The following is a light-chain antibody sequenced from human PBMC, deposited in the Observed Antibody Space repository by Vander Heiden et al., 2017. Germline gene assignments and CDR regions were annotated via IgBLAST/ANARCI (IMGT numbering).Light chain of an antibody. CDR1: QSISSW. J-gene: IGKJ1*01. CDR2: DAS. CDR3: QQDNSYLWT. V-gene: IGKV1-5*01. Sequence: DIQMTQSPSTLSASVGDRVTITCRASQSISSWLAWYQQKPGKAPKLLIYDASSLESGVPSRFSGSGSGTEFTLTISSLQPDDFATYYCQQDNSYLWTFGQGTKVXIK.